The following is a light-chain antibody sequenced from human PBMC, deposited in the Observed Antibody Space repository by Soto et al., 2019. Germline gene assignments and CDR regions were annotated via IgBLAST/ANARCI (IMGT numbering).Light chain of an antibody. J-gene: IGKJ1*01. CDR3: QHSYGTPRT. CDR1: QSISTY. Sequence: DIQMTQSPSSLSASVGDRVTITCRASQSISTYLNWYQHKPGKAPKVLIYAVSSLQSGVPSRFSGSGSWTDFTLTITSLQPEDSATYYCQHSYGTPRTFGQGTKVEIK. CDR2: AVS. V-gene: IGKV1-39*01.